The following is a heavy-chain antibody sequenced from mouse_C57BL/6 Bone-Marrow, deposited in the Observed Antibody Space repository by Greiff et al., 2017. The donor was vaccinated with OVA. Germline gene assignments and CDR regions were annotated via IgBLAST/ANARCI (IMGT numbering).Heavy chain of an antibody. CDR2: IWSDGST. CDR1: GFSLTSYG. V-gene: IGHV2-6-1*01. Sequence: VKLMESGPGLVAPSQSLSITCTVSGFSLTSYGVHWVRQPPGKGLEWLVVIWSDGSTTYNSALKYRLSISKDNSKSQVFLKMNSLHTDDTAMYYCARHDEHYSNAMAYWGQGTSVTVSA. D-gene: IGHD2-5*01. CDR3: ARHDEHYSNAMAY. J-gene: IGHJ4*01.